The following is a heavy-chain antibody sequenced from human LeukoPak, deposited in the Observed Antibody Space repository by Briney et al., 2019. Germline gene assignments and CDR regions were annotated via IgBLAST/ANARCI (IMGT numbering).Heavy chain of an antibody. CDR3: AKDLEVGRWELIIDY. CDR2: ISGSGGST. D-gene: IGHD1-26*01. Sequence: GGSLRLSCAASGFTFSSYGMSWVRQAPGKGLEWVSAISGSGGSTYYADSVKGRFTISRDNSKNTLYLQMNSLRAEDTAVYYCAKDLEVGRWELIIDYWGQGTLVTVSS. V-gene: IGHV3-23*01. CDR1: GFTFSSYG. J-gene: IGHJ4*02.